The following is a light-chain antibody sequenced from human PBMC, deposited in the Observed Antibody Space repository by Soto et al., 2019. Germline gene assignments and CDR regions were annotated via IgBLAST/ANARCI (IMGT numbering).Light chain of an antibody. V-gene: IGKV3-11*01. CDR2: DAS. J-gene: IGKJ2*01. CDR3: PQRSNWPPTYT. CDR1: QSVSSY. Sequence: EIVLTQSPATLSLSPGERATLCCRASQSVSSYLAWYQQKPGQAPRLLIYDASNRATGIPARFSGSGSGTDFTLTISSLEPEDFAVYYCPQRSNWPPTYTFGQGTKLEIK.